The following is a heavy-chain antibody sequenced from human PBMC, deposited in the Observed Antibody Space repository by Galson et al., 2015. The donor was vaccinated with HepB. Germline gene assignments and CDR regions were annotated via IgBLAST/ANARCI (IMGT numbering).Heavy chain of an antibody. CDR1: GGSISSGGYY. D-gene: IGHD4-23*01. CDR3: ARGDSGGYFDY. J-gene: IGHJ4*02. V-gene: IGHV4-61*08. CDR2: IYYSGST. Sequence: LSLTCTVSGGSISSGGYYWSWIRQHPGKGLEWIGYIYYSGSTNYNPSLKSRVTISVDTSKNQFSLKLSSVTAADAAVYYCARGDSGGYFDYWGQGTLVTVSS.